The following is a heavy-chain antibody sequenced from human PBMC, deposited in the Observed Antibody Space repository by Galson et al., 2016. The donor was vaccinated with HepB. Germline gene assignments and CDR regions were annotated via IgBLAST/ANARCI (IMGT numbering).Heavy chain of an antibody. CDR3: ARRYCSGGSCLPDP. CDR1: GYNFYSFA. J-gene: IGHJ5*02. CDR2: INAGNGNT. V-gene: IGHV1-3*01. D-gene: IGHD2-15*01. Sequence: SVKVSCKASGYNFYSFAIYWVRQAPGQRPEWMGWINAGNGNTIYSHIFKGRVTFTRDTSANTVYMELGSLTSEDTAIYYCARRYCSGGSCLPDPWGQGTLVTVSS.